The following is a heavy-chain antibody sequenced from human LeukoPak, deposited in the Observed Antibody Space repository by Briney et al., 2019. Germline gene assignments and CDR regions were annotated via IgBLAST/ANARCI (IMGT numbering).Heavy chain of an antibody. CDR2: IIPILGIA. V-gene: IGHV1-69*04. Sequence: SVKVSCKASGYTFTSYGISWVRQAPGQGLEWMGRIIPILGIANYAQKFQGRVTITADKSTSTAYMELSSLRSEDTAVYYCARVQTHKNWFDPWGQGTLVTVSS. CDR1: GYTFTSYG. CDR3: ARVQTHKNWFDP. J-gene: IGHJ5*02.